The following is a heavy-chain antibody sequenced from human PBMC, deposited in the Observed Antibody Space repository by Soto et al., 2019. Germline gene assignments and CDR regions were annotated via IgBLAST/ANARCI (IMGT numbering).Heavy chain of an antibody. J-gene: IGHJ6*02. Sequence: SETLSLTCTVSGGSISSSSYYWGWIRQPPGKGLEWIGSIYYSESTYYNPSLKSRVTISVDTSKNQFSLKLSSVTAADTAVYYCASGGMIRGAENYYYYYGMDVWGQGTTVTVSS. CDR2: IYYSEST. V-gene: IGHV4-39*01. CDR1: GGSISSSSYY. CDR3: ASGGMIRGAENYYYYYGMDV. D-gene: IGHD3-10*01.